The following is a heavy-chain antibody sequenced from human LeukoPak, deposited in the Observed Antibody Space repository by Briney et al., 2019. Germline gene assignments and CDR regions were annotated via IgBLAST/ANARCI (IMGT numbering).Heavy chain of an antibody. D-gene: IGHD3-22*01. CDR1: GGSFSGYY. CDR2: INYNGST. J-gene: IGHJ5*02. V-gene: IGHV4-34*01. Sequence: SETLSLTCAVYGGSFSGYYWSWIRQPPGKGLEWIGEINYNGSTNYNPSLKSRVTISVDTAKNQFSLKLSSVTATDTAVYYCARLYYYDSSGYYQGFDPWGQGTLVTVSS. CDR3: ARLYYYDSSGYYQGFDP.